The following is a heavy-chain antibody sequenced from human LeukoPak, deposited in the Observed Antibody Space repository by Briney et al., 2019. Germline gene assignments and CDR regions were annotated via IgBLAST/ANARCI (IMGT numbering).Heavy chain of an antibody. V-gene: IGHV1-18*01. D-gene: IGHD3-10*01. CDR2: ISAYNVNT. J-gene: IGHJ6*03. CDR1: GYTFTSYG. Sequence: GASVKVSCKASGYTFTSYGISWVRQAPGQGLEWMGWISAYNVNTNYAQKLQGRVTMTTDTSTGTAYMELGSLRSDDTAVYDCARALDYYGSGSHTFTYYYYMDGWGKGTTVTASS. CDR3: ARALDYYGSGSHTFTYYYYMDG.